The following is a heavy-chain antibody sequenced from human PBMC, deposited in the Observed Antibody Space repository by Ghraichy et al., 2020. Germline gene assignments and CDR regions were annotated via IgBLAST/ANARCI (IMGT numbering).Heavy chain of an antibody. V-gene: IGHV3-23*01. Sequence: GGSLRLSCAASGFTFSNYAMTWVRQSPGKGLEWVSGISGNCGTTYYADSVKGRFTISRDNSKNTLYLQMNSLRAEDTAVYYCAKSAGGYCTGGSCFKFDYWGQGTLVTVSS. J-gene: IGHJ4*02. CDR3: AKSAGGYCTGGSCFKFDY. CDR2: ISGNCGTT. CDR1: GFTFSNYA. D-gene: IGHD2-15*01.